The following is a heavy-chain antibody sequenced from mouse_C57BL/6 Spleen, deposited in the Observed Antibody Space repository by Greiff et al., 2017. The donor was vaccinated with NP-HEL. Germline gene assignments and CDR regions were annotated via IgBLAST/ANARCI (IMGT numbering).Heavy chain of an antibody. J-gene: IGHJ4*01. CDR1: GYTFTSYW. CDR3: ARDKSFSTMMGNAMDY. CDR2: IYPGSGST. V-gene: IGHV1-55*01. D-gene: IGHD2-3*01. Sequence: VQLQQPGAELVKPGASVKMSCKASGYTFTSYWITWVKQRPGQGLEWIGDIYPGSGSTNYNEKFKSKATLTVDTSSSTAYMQLSSLTSEDSAVYYCARDKSFSTMMGNAMDYWGQGTSVTVSS.